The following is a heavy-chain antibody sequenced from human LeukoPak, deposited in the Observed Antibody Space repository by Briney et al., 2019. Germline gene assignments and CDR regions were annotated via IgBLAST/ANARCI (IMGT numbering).Heavy chain of an antibody. CDR3: ARDLIETTVTSYWYFDL. CDR2: IYTNGST. V-gene: IGHV4-4*07. J-gene: IGHJ2*01. Sequence: SDTLSLTCTVSGSSISSYYWSSIRQPAGKGLEWIGRIYTNGSTNYNPSLKSRVTMSVDTSKNQFSLKLSSLTAADTAVYYCARDLIETTVTSYWYFDLWGRGTLVTVSS. CDR1: GSSISSYY. D-gene: IGHD4-17*01.